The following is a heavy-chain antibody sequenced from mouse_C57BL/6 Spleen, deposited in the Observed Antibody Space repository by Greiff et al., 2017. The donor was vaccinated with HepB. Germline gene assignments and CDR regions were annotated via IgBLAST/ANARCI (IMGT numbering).Heavy chain of an antibody. CDR1: GFNIKDDY. D-gene: IGHD3-2*02. V-gene: IGHV14-4*01. CDR2: IDPENGDT. CDR3: TTRTAQALWFAY. Sequence: EVQLQQSGAELVRPGASVKLSCTASGFNIKDDYMHWVKQRPEQGLEWIGWIDPENGDTEYASKFQGKATITADTSSNTAYLQLSSLTSEDTAVYSCTTRTAQALWFAYWGQGTLVTVSA. J-gene: IGHJ3*01.